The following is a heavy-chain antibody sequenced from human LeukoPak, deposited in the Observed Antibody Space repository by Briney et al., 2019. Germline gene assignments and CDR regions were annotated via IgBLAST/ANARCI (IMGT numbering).Heavy chain of an antibody. D-gene: IGHD3-9*01. CDR2: INHSGST. V-gene: IGHV4-34*01. J-gene: IGHJ2*01. Sequence: SETLSLTCAVYGGSFSGYYWSWIRQPPGKGLEWIGEINHSGSTNYNPSLKSRVTISVDTSKNQFSLKLSSVTAADTAVYYCARASRYFDWPIPYWYFDLWGRGTLVTVSS. CDR1: GGSFSGYY. CDR3: ARASRYFDWPIPYWYFDL.